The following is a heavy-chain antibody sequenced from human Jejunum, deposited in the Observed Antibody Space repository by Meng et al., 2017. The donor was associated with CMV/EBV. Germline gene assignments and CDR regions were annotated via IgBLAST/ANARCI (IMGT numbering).Heavy chain of an antibody. V-gene: IGHV4-4*07. J-gene: IGHJ5*02. Sequence: QASGPGLVKSSETLSLTCFVSAGPISGYYWSWIRQPAGKGLEWIGRIYTSGSTHYNPSLKSRLTMSVDLAKNQISLKLSAVTAADTAVYYCARESGSYYWFDPWGQGTLVTVSS. CDR3: ARESGSYYWFDP. CDR2: IYTSGST. CDR1: AGPISGYY. D-gene: IGHD1-26*01.